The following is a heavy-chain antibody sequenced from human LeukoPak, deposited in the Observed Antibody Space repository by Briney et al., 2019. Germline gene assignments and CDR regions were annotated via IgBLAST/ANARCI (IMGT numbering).Heavy chain of an antibody. V-gene: IGHV4-4*02. D-gene: IGHD3-10*01. CDR3: ARGIGAADF. Sequence: NASETLSLTCAVSGGSIGSRNWWSWVRQPPGKGLQWIGEIYQSGSSIYNPSLRSRVTMSVDKSKDQLSLKLSSVTAADTAVYYCARGIGAADFWGQGILVTVSS. J-gene: IGHJ4*02. CDR1: GGSIGSRNW. CDR2: IYQSGSS.